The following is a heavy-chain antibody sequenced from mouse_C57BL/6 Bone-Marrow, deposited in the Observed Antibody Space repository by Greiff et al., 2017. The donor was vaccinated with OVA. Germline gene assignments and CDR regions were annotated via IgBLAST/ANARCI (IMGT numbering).Heavy chain of an antibody. CDR1: GFTFSDYY. D-gene: IGHD1-1*01. CDR2: INYDGSST. V-gene: IGHV5-16*01. Sequence: EVKLVESEGGLVQPGSSMKLSCTASGFTFSDYYMAWVRQVPEKGLEWVANINYDGSSTYYLDSLKSRFSISRDNAKNILYLQMSSLKSEDTATYYGARIYYYGPYAMDYWGQGTSVTVSS. CDR3: ARIYYYGPYAMDY. J-gene: IGHJ4*01.